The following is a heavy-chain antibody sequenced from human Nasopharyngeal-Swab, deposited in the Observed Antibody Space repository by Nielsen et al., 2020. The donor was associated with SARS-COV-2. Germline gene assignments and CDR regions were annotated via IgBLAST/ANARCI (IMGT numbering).Heavy chain of an antibody. CDR1: GFTFSNAW. J-gene: IGHJ4*02. V-gene: IGHV3-15*01. CDR3: TTDRNYDYVWGSYRYEGY. D-gene: IGHD3-16*02. Sequence: GESLKISCAASGFTFSNAWMSWVRQAPGKGLEWVGRTKSKTDGGTTDYAAPVKGRFTISRDDSKNTLYLQMNSLKTEDTAVYYCTTDRNYDYVWGSYRYEGYWGQGTLVTVSS. CDR2: TKSKTDGGTT.